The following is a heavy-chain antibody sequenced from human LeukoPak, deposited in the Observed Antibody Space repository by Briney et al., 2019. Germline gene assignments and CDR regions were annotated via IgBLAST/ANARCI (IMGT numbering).Heavy chain of an antibody. Sequence: GGSLRLSCAASGFIFNSYEMNWVRQAPGKGLEGVSYISSSGRTIYYADSVKGRFTISRDNANNSVYLQMNSLRAEDTAIYYCARELRSSGYYFDYWGQGILVTVSS. CDR3: ARELRSSGYYFDY. CDR1: GFIFNSYE. J-gene: IGHJ4*02. V-gene: IGHV3-48*03. CDR2: ISSSGRTI. D-gene: IGHD3-22*01.